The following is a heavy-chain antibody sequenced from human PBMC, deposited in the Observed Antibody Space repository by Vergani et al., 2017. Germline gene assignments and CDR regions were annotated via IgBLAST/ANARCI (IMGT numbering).Heavy chain of an antibody. J-gene: IGHJ6*02. D-gene: IGHD3-10*01. CDR2: IYTSGST. CDR1: GGSISSGSYY. Sequence: QVQLQESGPGLVKPSQTLSLTCTVSGGSISSGSYYWSWIRQPAGKGLEWIGRIYTSGSTNYNPSLKSRVTISVDTSKNQFSLKLSSVTAADTAVYYCARGXLWFGGYYYGRDVWGQGTTVTVSS. CDR3: ARGXLWFGGYYYGRDV. V-gene: IGHV4-61*02.